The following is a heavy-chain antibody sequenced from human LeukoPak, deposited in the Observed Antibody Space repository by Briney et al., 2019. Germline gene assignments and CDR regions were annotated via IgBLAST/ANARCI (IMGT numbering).Heavy chain of an antibody. V-gene: IGHV5-51*01. CDR1: GYSFTSYW. CDR3: ARQSVYYYDISGYYHDAFDI. D-gene: IGHD3-22*01. Sequence: GESLKISCKGSGYSFTSYWIGWVRQMPGEGLEWMGIIYPDDSRTRYSPSFQGQVTISADKSISTAYLQWRSLKASDTAMYYCARQSVYYYDISGYYHDAFDIWGQGTMVTVSS. J-gene: IGHJ3*02. CDR2: IYPDDSRT.